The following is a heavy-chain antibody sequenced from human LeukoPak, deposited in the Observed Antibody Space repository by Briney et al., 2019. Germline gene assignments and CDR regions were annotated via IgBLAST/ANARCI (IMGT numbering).Heavy chain of an antibody. D-gene: IGHD6-13*01. CDR1: GGSISSYY. Sequence: PSETLSLTCTVSGGSISSYYWSWIRQPAGKGLEWIGRIYTSGSTNYNPSLKSRVTMSVDTSKNQFSLKLSSVTAADTAVYYCARATAPGIAAVGPRGHFDLWGRGTLVTVSS. CDR3: ARATAPGIAAVGPRGHFDL. CDR2: IYTSGST. J-gene: IGHJ2*01. V-gene: IGHV4-4*07.